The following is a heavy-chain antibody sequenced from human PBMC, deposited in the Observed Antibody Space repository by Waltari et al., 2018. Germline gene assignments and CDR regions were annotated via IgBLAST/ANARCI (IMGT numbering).Heavy chain of an antibody. Sequence: QVQLVQSGAEVNKPGASVKVCCKASGYTFTTYYMHWVRQAPGQRLEWMGWINAGNGNTKYSQKFQGRVTITRDTSANTAYMELSSLRSEDTAVYYCTRGIKRGYSSGPENFDYWGQGTLVTVSS. J-gene: IGHJ4*02. V-gene: IGHV1-3*01. CDR1: GYTFTTYY. CDR3: TRGIKRGYSSGPENFDY. CDR2: INAGNGNT. D-gene: IGHD5-18*01.